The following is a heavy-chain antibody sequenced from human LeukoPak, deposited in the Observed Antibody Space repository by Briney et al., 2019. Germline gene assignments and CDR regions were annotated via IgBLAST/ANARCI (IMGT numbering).Heavy chain of an antibody. V-gene: IGHV4-30-2*01. CDR1: GGSIISGGYS. D-gene: IGHD3-10*01. CDR3: ARGGLLWFGELVPDAFDI. J-gene: IGHJ3*02. CDR2: IYHSGST. Sequence: PSQTLSLTCAVSGGSIISGGYSWSWIRQPPGKGLEWIGYIYHSGSTYYNPSLKSRVTISVDRSKNQFSLKLSSVTAADTAVYYCARGGLLWFGELVPDAFDIWGQGTMVTVSS.